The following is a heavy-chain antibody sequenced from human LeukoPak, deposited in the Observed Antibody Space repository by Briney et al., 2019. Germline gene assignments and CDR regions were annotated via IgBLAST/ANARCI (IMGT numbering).Heavy chain of an antibody. D-gene: IGHD3-10*01. CDR2: ISGSGVYT. CDR1: GFTFSSYP. CDR3: AKGYGSGNYPPTY. Sequence: GGSLRLSCAASGFTFSSYPMTWVRQAPGKGLEWVTGISGSGVYTYYADSVKGRFTISRDNSKNTLYLQMNSLRVEDTAVYYCAKGYGSGNYPPTYWGQGSLLTVSS. V-gene: IGHV3-23*01. J-gene: IGHJ4*02.